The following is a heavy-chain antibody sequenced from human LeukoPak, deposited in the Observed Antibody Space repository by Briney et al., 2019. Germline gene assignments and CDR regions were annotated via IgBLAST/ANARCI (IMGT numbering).Heavy chain of an antibody. D-gene: IGHD3-22*01. V-gene: IGHV1-69*05. Sequence: GASVKVSCKASGGTFSSYAIGWVRQAPGQGLEWMGGIIPIFGTANYAQKFQGRVTITTDESTSTAYMELSSLRSEDTAVYYCASGYYDSSGYYFDYWGQGTLVTVSS. J-gene: IGHJ4*02. CDR3: ASGYYDSSGYYFDY. CDR2: IIPIFGTA. CDR1: GGTFSSYA.